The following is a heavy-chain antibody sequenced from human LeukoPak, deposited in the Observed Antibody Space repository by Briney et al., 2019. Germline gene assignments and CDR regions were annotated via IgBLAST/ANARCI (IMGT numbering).Heavy chain of an antibody. CDR3: TTFYGVPAFDI. CDR1: GFTFSNAW. V-gene: IGHV3-15*01. CDR2: IKSKTDGGTT. Sequence: GGSLSLSCAASGFTFSNAWMSCVREAPGKGLEWGGRIKSKTDGGTTDYAAPVKGRFTISRDDSKNTLYLQMNSLKTEDTAVYYCTTFYGVPAFDIWGQGTMVTVSS. J-gene: IGHJ3*02. D-gene: IGHD4-17*01.